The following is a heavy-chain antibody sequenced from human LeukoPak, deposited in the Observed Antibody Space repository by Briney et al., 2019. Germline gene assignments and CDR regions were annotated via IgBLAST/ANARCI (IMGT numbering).Heavy chain of an antibody. D-gene: IGHD3-10*01. Sequence: PGGTLRLSCAASGFTFSSNGMSWVRQAPGKGLEWVGRIKSKTDGGTTDYAAPVKGRFTISRDDSKNTLYLQMNSLKTEDTAVYYCVKGSYYYYYMDVWGKGTTVTVSS. CDR3: VKGSYYYYYMDV. CDR2: IKSKTDGGTT. CDR1: GFTFSSNG. J-gene: IGHJ6*03. V-gene: IGHV3-15*01.